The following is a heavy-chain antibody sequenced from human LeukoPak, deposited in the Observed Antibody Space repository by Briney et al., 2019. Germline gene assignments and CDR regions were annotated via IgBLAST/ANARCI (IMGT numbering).Heavy chain of an antibody. V-gene: IGHV4-34*01. CDR3: ARVSTSFEAHNYYYMDV. J-gene: IGHJ6*03. Sequence: PSETLSLTCAVYGGSFSGYFWNWIRQSPGKGLEWIGEINHSGSTNYNPSLKSRVTISVDTSKNQFSLKLSSVTAVDTAVYYCARVSTSFEAHNYYYMDVWGKGTTVTVSS. CDR2: INHSGST. CDR1: GGSFSGYF. D-gene: IGHD2-2*01.